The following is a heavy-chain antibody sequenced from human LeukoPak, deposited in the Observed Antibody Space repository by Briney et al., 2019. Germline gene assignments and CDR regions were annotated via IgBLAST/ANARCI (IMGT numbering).Heavy chain of an antibody. CDR1: GGPTSSYY. CDR2: IYATGST. D-gene: IGHD3-10*01. V-gene: IGHV4-4*07. CDR3: ARQYYYASGSFASDI. Sequence: PSETLSLTCIVSGGPTSSYYWSWIRQPAGKGLEWIGRIYATGSTNYNPSLKSRVTISVDTSKNQFSLKLSSVTAADTAVYYCARQYYYASGSFASDIWGQGTMVTVSS. J-gene: IGHJ3*02.